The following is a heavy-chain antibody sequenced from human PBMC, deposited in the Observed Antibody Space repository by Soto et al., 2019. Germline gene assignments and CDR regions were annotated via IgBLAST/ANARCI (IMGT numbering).Heavy chain of an antibody. D-gene: IGHD6-19*01. Sequence: QVQLQESGPGLVKPSQTLSLTCTVSGGSISSGGYYWSWIRQHPGKGLEWIGYIYYSGSTYYNPSLKSRVTISVDTSKNQFSLKLSSVTAADTAMYYYARDSKAEHYFDYWGQGTLVTLSS. CDR3: ARDSKAEHYFDY. CDR1: GGSISSGGYY. J-gene: IGHJ4*02. V-gene: IGHV4-31*03. CDR2: IYYSGST.